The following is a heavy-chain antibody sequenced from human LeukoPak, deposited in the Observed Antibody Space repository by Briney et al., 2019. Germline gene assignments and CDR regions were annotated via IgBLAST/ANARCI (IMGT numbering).Heavy chain of an antibody. CDR2: INHSGST. CDR1: GGSFSGYY. D-gene: IGHD3-10*01. CDR3: ARDAVLLWFGESDNWFDP. Sequence: SETLSLTCAVYGGSFSGYYWSWIRQPPGKGLEWIGEINHSGSTNYNPSLKSRVTISVDTSKNQFSLKLSSVTAADTAVYYCARDAVLLWFGESDNWFDPWGQGTLVTVSS. V-gene: IGHV4-34*01. J-gene: IGHJ5*02.